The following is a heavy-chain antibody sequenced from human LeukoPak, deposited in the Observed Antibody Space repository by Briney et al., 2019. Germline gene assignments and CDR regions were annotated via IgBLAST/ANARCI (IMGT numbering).Heavy chain of an antibody. CDR2: IYYSGST. J-gene: IGHJ5*02. CDR3: ARVSPGGGRNWFDP. V-gene: IGHV4-39*07. CDR1: GGSISSSSYY. Sequence: PSETLSLTCTVSGGSISSSSYYWGWIRQPPGKGLEWIGSIYYSGSTYYNPSLKSRVTISVDTSKNQFSLKLSSVTAADTAVYYCARVSPGGGRNWFDPWGQGTLVTVSS. D-gene: IGHD2-15*01.